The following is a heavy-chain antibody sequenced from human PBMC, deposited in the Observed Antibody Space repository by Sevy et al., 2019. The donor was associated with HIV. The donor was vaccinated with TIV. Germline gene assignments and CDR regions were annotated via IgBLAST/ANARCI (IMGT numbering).Heavy chain of an antibody. D-gene: IGHD3-10*01. CDR3: AKGRRGWFGELTPYYYYGMDV. Sequence: GGSLRLSCAASGFTFSSYAMHWVRQAPGKGLEWVAVISYDGSNKYYADSVKGRFTISRDNSKNTLYLQMNSLRAEDTAVYYCAKGRRGWFGELTPYYYYGMDVWGQGTTVTVSS. J-gene: IGHJ6*02. CDR2: ISYDGSNK. V-gene: IGHV3-30-3*01. CDR1: GFTFSSYA.